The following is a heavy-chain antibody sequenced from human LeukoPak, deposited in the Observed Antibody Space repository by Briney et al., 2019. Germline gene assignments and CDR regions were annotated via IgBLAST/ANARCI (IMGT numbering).Heavy chain of an antibody. J-gene: IGHJ4*02. V-gene: IGHV3-9*01. CDR1: GFTFDDYA. D-gene: IGHD6-19*01. CDR2: IGSNSGSL. Sequence: GGSLRLSCAASGFTFDDYAMHWVRQAPGKGLEWVSGIGSNSGSLDYADSVRGRFTISRDNAKNSLYLQMNSLRAEDTALYYCAKDIGGSGGGFDYWGQGTLVTVSS. CDR3: AKDIGGSGGGFDY.